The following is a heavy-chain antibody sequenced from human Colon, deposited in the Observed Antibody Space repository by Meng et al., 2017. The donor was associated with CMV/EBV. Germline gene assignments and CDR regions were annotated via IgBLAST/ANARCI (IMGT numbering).Heavy chain of an antibody. CDR2: IKKSGGGGDT. J-gene: IGHJ4*02. CDR1: GFTFSSYG. D-gene: IGHD1-1*01. Sequence: EVQLLESGGGLVQPGGSLRLSCAASGFTFSSYGMSWVRQAPGKGLEWVSSIKKSGGGGDTYYAGSVKGRFTISRDNSKNTLFLQMNGLRDDDTAVYYCAKYIGTVDPFDSWGQGTLVTVSS. CDR3: AKYIGTVDPFDS. V-gene: IGHV3-23*01.